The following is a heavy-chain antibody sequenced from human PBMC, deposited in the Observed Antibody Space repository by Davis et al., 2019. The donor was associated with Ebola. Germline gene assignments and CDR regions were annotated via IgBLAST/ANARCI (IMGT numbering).Heavy chain of an antibody. CDR1: VGSFSGYY. V-gene: IGHV4-34*01. J-gene: IGHJ6*02. CDR3: ARGLRRQLVRPVYYYYGMDV. Sequence: SETLSLTCAVYVGSFSGYYWSWIRQPPGKGLEWIGEINHSGSTNYNPSLKSRVTISVDTSKNQFSLKLSSVTAADTAVYYCARGLRRQLVRPVYYYYGMDVWGQGTTVTVSS. CDR2: INHSGST. D-gene: IGHD6-6*01.